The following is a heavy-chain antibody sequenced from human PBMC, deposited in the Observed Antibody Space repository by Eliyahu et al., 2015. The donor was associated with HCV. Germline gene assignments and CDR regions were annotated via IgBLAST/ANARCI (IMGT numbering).Heavy chain of an antibody. CDR2: LHFGGST. V-gene: IGHV4-39*02. CDR1: GASITSSTHY. J-gene: IGHJ4*02. Sequence: QLQLQESGPGLVKPSETLSLTCSVSGASITSSTHYWGWIRQPPGKGLEWIGSLHFGGSTHYNPSLKSRVSISADTSKNRFSLTLSSVTAADTGVYYCTRLDHWGQGILVTVSS. CDR3: TRLDH.